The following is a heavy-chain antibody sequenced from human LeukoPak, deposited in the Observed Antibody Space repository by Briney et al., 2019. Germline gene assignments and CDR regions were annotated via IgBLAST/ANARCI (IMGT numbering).Heavy chain of an antibody. Sequence: GSSVKVSCKASGYTFTYRYLHWVRQAPAQGLEWMGWINTNTGNPTYAQGFTGRFVFSLGTSVSTAYLQISSLKAEDTAVYYCARALPRSTMVRGVIPWFDPWGQGTLVTVSS. J-gene: IGHJ5*02. V-gene: IGHV7-4-1*02. CDR3: ARALPRSTMVRGVIPWFDP. D-gene: IGHD3-10*01. CDR1: GYTFTYRY. CDR2: INTNTGNP.